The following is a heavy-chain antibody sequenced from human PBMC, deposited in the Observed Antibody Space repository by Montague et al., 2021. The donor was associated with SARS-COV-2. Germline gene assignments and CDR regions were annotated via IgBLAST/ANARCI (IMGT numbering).Heavy chain of an antibody. CDR2: IYAGESST. J-gene: IGHJ6*02. CDR3: AKDGDFYSNFKSAGLDV. V-gene: IGHV3-23*03. CDR1: GFTFGKYA. D-gene: IGHD4-11*01. Sequence: SLRLSCAASGFTFGKYAMSRVRQVPGKGLEWVSVIYAGESSTSYXDSXEGRFTISRDNSKNLVFLQMNSLRAEDTAVYYCAKDGDFYSNFKSAGLDVWGQGTTVTVSS.